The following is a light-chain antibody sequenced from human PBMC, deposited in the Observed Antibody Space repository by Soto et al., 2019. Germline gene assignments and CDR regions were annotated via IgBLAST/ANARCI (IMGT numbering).Light chain of an antibody. V-gene: IGKV1-27*01. J-gene: IGKJ1*01. CDR1: QGIGNY. CDR2: DAY. Sequence: DIQMTQSPSSLSASVGDRVTITCRASQGIGNYLAWYQQKPGKVPKNLIYDAYTLQSGVPPRFSGSGSGTDFTLTISSLQPEDVATYYCQKYYTAPETFGQGTKVEIK. CDR3: QKYYTAPET.